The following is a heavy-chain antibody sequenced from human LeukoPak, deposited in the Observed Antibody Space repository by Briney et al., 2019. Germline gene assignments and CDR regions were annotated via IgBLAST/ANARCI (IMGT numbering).Heavy chain of an antibody. CDR3: ARDRGYSPDSFDI. V-gene: IGHV1-18*01. D-gene: IGHD5-18*01. CDR1: GYTFSSYG. CDR2: ITSYNGNT. J-gene: IGHJ3*02. Sequence: ASVKVSCKASGYTFSSYGISWVRQAPGQGLEWMGWITSYNGNTKYAQQLQGRVTMTTDTSTGTAYMELRSLRSDDTAVYYCARDRGYSPDSFDIWGQGTMVIVSS.